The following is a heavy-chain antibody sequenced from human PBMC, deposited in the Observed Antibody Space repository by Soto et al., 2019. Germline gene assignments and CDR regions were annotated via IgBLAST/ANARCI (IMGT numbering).Heavy chain of an antibody. CDR1: GDSFSTDSAS. CDR3: ARDRWDYGPAFDV. J-gene: IGHJ3*01. Sequence: SQTLSLTCAISGDSFSTDSASWHWIRQSPSRGLEWLGRTYYRSKWHNDYALSVKSRITVNPDTSKNQFSLQLNSVTPEDTAVYYCARDRWDYGPAFDVWGQGTMVTVSS. CDR2: TYYRSKWHN. D-gene: IGHD4-17*01. V-gene: IGHV6-1*01.